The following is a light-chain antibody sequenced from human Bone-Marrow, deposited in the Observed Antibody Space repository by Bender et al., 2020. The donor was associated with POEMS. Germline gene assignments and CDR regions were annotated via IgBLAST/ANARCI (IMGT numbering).Light chain of an antibody. V-gene: IGLV3-10*01. Sequence: SYELTQPPSVSVSPGQTARITYSGDALPIKYTYWDQQKSGQAPMLVIYEDNKRPSGIPGRFSDSRSGTMATLTISGAQVEDEADYYCYSADSSGNLRVFGGGTKVTVL. CDR1: ALPIKY. CDR3: YSADSSGNLRV. CDR2: EDN. J-gene: IGLJ3*02.